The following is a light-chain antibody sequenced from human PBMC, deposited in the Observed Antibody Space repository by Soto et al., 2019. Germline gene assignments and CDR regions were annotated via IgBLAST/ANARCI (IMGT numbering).Light chain of an antibody. J-gene: IGKJ1*01. Sequence: EIVLTQSPGTMYLSTGERATLFCRASQSVSNSALDWYQQKPGQAPRLLIYGASSRSTGIPDRFSGSGSGTDFTLIINRLEPDDFAVYYCQQYGSSPWTFGHGNKVEI. CDR3: QQYGSSPWT. CDR1: QSVSNSA. CDR2: GAS. V-gene: IGKV3-20*01.